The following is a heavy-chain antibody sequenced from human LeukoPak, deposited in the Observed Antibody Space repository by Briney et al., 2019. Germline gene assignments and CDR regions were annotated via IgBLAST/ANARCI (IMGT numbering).Heavy chain of an antibody. CDR3: AKDLEGSGSYYSGFDY. CDR2: ISYDGSNK. V-gene: IGHV3-30*18. CDR1: GFTFSSYG. Sequence: LAGGSLRLSCAASGFTFSSYGMHWVRQAPGKGLEWVAVISYDGSNKYYADSVKGRFTISRDNSKNTLYLQMNSLRAEDTAVYYCAKDLEGSGSYYSGFDYWGQGTLVTVSS. J-gene: IGHJ4*02. D-gene: IGHD3-10*01.